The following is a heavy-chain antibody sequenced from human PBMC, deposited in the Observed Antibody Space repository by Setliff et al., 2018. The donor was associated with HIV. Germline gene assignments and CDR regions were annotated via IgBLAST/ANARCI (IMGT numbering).Heavy chain of an antibody. CDR3: ARDYWKVPDH. D-gene: IGHD1-1*01. V-gene: IGHV1-8*02. Sequence: ASVKVSCKASGYTFTNYDINWVRQATGQGLEWMGWMNPNSGNTGYARKFQGRVTMTKNTSISTAYMELSSLRSEDTAVYYCARDYWKVPDHWGQGTLVTVSS. CDR2: MNPNSGNT. CDR1: GYTFTNYD. J-gene: IGHJ4*02.